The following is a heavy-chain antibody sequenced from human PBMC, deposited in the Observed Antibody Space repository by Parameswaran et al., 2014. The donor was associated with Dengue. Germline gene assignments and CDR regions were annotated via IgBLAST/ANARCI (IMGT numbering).Heavy chain of an antibody. Sequence: WVRQAPGQGLEWMGIINPSGGSTSYAQKFQGRVTMTRDTSTNTVYMELSSLRSEDTAVYYCARDDYYHYYGMDLWGQGTPVTVSS. CDR3: ARDDYYHYYGMDL. CDR2: INPSGGST. J-gene: IGHJ6*02. V-gene: IGHV1-46*01.